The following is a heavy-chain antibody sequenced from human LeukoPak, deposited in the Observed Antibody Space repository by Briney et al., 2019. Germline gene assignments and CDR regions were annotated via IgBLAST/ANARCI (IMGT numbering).Heavy chain of an antibody. CDR1: GGSFSGYY. Sequence: PSETLSLTCAVYGGSFSGYYWSWIRQPPGKGLEWIGEINHSGSTNYNPSLKSRVTISVDTSKNQFSLKLSSVTAADTAVYYCARGRVPAAVRYYGMDVWAKGPRSPSP. CDR2: INHSGST. V-gene: IGHV4-34*01. J-gene: IGHJ6*02. CDR3: ARGRVPAAVRYYGMDV. D-gene: IGHD2-2*01.